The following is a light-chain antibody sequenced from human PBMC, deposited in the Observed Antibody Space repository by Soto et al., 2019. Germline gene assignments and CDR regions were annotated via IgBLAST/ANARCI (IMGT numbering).Light chain of an antibody. J-gene: IGKJ1*01. V-gene: IGKV3-20*01. CDR3: QQYGSSTQGT. Sequence: EIVLTQSPGTLSLSPGERATLSCRASQSVSSSYLAWYQQKPGQAPRLLIYGASSRATGILDRFSGSGSGTDFTLTISRLEPEDVAVYYCQQYGSSTQGTFGQGTKVEIK. CDR1: QSVSSSY. CDR2: GAS.